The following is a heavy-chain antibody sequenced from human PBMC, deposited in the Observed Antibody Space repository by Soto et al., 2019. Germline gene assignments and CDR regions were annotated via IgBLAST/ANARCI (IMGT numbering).Heavy chain of an antibody. J-gene: IGHJ4*02. CDR3: ARLGSSCYKPYYFDY. Sequence: PSETLSLTCTVSGGSISSYFWSWIRQPPGKGLEWIGYIYYSGSTNYNPSLKSRVTISVDTSKNQFSLKLSSVTAADTAVYYCARLGSSCYKPYYFDYWGQGILVTVSS. V-gene: IGHV4-59*08. D-gene: IGHD6-13*01. CDR1: GGSISSYF. CDR2: IYYSGST.